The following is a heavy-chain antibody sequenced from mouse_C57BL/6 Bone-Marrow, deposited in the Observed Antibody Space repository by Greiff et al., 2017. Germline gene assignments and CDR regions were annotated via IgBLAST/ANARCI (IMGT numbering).Heavy chain of an antibody. Sequence: EVHLVESGGDLVKPGGSLKLSCAASGFTFSSYGMSWVRQTPDKRLEWVATISSGGSYTYYPDSVKGRFTISRDNAKNTLYLQMSSLKSEDTAMYYCARHFTLYGSKYYFDDWGQGTTLTVSS. D-gene: IGHD1-1*01. V-gene: IGHV5-6*01. CDR1: GFTFSSYG. J-gene: IGHJ2*01. CDR3: ARHFTLYGSKYYFDD. CDR2: ISSGGSYT.